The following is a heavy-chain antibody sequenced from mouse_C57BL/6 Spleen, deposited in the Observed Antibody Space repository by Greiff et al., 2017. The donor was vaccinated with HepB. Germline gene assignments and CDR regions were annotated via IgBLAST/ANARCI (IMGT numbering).Heavy chain of an antibody. J-gene: IGHJ2*01. Sequence: EVQLQQSGPELVKPGASVKISCKASGYSFTGYYMNWVKQSPEKSLEWIGEINPSTGGTTYNQKFKAKATLTVDKSSSTAYMQLKSLTSEDSAVYYCARWGIQDYWGQGTILTVSS. CDR2: INPSTGGT. CDR1: GYSFTGYY. V-gene: IGHV1-42*01. CDR3: ARWGIQDY.